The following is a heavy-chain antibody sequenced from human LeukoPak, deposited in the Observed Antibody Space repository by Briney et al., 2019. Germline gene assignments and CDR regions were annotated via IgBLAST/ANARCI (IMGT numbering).Heavy chain of an antibody. V-gene: IGHV4-59*01. Sequence: PSETLSLTCTVSGGSISSYYWSWIRQPPGKGLEWIGYIYYSGSTNYNPSLKSRVTISVDTSKNQFSLKLSSVTAADTAVYCCARTTSSWYSWFDPWGQGTLVTVSS. CDR3: ARTTSSWYSWFDP. CDR2: IYYSGST. D-gene: IGHD6-13*01. J-gene: IGHJ5*02. CDR1: GGSISSYY.